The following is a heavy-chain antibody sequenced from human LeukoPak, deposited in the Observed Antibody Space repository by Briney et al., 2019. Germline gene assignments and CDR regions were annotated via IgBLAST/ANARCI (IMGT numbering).Heavy chain of an antibody. D-gene: IGHD3-22*01. CDR3: ARARDSSGYSYFDY. J-gene: IGHJ4*02. Sequence: SETLSLTCAVSGGSISSGGYSWSWIRQPPGKGLERIGYIYHSGSTYYNPSLKSRVTISVDRSKNQFSLKLSSVTAADTAVYYCARARDSSGYSYFDYWGQGTLVTVSS. CDR2: IYHSGST. V-gene: IGHV4-30-2*01. CDR1: GGSISSGGYS.